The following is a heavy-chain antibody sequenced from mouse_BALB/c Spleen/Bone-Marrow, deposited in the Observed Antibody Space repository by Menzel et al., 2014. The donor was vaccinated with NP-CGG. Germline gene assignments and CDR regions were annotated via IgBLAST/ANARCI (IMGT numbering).Heavy chain of an antibody. CDR3: SRDYYGMYFDV. CDR2: ISDGGSYT. D-gene: IGHD1-1*01. Sequence: EVMLVESGGGLVKPGGSLKLSCAASGFIFSDYYMYWVRQTPEKRLEWVATISDGGSYTYYPDSVEGRFTISRDNAKNNLYLQMSSLRSEDTAMYFCSRDYYGMYFDVWGAGTTVTVSS. CDR1: GFIFSDYY. V-gene: IGHV5-4*02. J-gene: IGHJ1*01.